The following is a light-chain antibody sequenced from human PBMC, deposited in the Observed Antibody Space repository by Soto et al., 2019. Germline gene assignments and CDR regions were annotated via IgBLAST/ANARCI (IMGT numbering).Light chain of an antibody. CDR3: QQYGSLSWT. CDR1: HSVSSSH. CDR2: GAS. V-gene: IGKV3-20*01. J-gene: IGKJ1*01. Sequence: EIVLTQSPGTLSLSRGERATRSCRASHSVSSSHLAWSQQKPGQAPRPLICGASSRATGITDRFSRSGSGTDFTLTISRLEPEDFAVYYCQQYGSLSWTFGQGTKGDIK.